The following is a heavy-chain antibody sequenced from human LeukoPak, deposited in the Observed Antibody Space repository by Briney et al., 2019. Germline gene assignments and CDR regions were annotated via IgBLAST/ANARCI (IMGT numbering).Heavy chain of an antibody. Sequence: GASVKVSCKVSGYTLTELSMHWVRQAPGKGLEWMGGFDPEDGETIYAQKFQGRVTMTEDTSTDTAYMELSSLRSEDTVVYYCATEERGVAANDFDYWGQGTLVTVSS. V-gene: IGHV1-24*01. CDR1: GYTLTELS. CDR2: FDPEDGET. J-gene: IGHJ4*02. CDR3: ATEERGVAANDFDY. D-gene: IGHD6-19*01.